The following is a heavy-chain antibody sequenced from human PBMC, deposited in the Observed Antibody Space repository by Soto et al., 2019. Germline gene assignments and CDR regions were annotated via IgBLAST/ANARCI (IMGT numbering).Heavy chain of an antibody. V-gene: IGHV4-59*01. CDR3: ARDLVDTATFGDYYGMDV. Sequence: SETLSLTCTVSGGSISSYYWSWIRQPPGKGLEWIGYIYYSGSTNYSPSLKSRVTISVDTSKNQFSLKLSSVTAADTAVYYCARDLVDTATFGDYYGMDVWGQGTTVTVSS. CDR1: GGSISSYY. J-gene: IGHJ6*02. D-gene: IGHD5-18*01. CDR2: IYYSGST.